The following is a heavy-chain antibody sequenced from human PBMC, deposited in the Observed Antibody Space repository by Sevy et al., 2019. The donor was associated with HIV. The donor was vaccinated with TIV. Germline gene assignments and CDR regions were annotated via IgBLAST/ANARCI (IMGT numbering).Heavy chain of an antibody. CDR3: ARGIVATIWGYCYGMDL. J-gene: IGHJ6*02. Sequence: LETLSLTCGVSGGSISSYYWSWIRQPPGKVLEWIGYINYSGGTNYNPSLKSRVTISVDTSKNQFSLKLSSVTAADTAVYYCARGIVATIWGYCYGMDLWGQGTTVTVSS. V-gene: IGHV4-59*13. D-gene: IGHD5-12*01. CDR1: GGSISSYY. CDR2: INYSGGT.